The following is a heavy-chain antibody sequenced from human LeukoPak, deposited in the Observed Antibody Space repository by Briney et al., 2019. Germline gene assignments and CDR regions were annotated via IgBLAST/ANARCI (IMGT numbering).Heavy chain of an antibody. D-gene: IGHD2-2*01. V-gene: IGHV3-23*01. CDR1: GFTFSSYA. CDR2: ISGSGGST. Sequence: PGGSLRLSCAASGFTFSSYAMSWVRQAPGKGLEWVSAISGSGGSTYYADSVKGRFTISRDNSKNTLYLQMNSLRAEDTPVYYCAKAYCSSTSCYVDYWGQGTLVTVSS. CDR3: AKAYCSSTSCYVDY. J-gene: IGHJ4*02.